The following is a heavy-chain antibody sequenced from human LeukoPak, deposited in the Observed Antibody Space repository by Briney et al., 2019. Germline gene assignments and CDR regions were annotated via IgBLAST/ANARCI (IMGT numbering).Heavy chain of an antibody. CDR3: AKLAASETGEGS. V-gene: IGHV1-46*01. CDR1: GYTFTSNH. Sequence: ASVKISCKASGYTFTSNHIHCVRQAPGQGLEWMGVINPSGDSTSYAQKFQGRVTMTRDTSTSTVYMELSSLRSEDTAIYYCAKLAASETGEGSWGQGTLVTVSS. CDR2: INPSGDST. J-gene: IGHJ5*02. D-gene: IGHD6-13*01.